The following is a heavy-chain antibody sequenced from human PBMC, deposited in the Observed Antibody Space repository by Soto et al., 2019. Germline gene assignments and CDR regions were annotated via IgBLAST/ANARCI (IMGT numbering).Heavy chain of an antibody. V-gene: IGHV1-69*02. J-gene: IGHJ4*02. CDR2: IIPILGIA. Sequence: QVQLVQSGAEVKKPGSSVKVSCKASGGTFSSYTINWVRQAPGQGLEWMGRIIPILGIANYAQKFQGRVTITADKSTSTAYMELSSLRSEDTAVYYCELWFGDLSASYWGQGTLVTVSS. CDR3: ELWFGDLSASY. D-gene: IGHD3-10*01. CDR1: GGTFSSYT.